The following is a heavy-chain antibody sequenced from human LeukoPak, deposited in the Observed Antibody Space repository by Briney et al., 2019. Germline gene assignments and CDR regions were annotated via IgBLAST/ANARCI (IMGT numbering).Heavy chain of an antibody. CDR2: INPNSGGT. J-gene: IGHJ6*03. CDR3: ARGTRGHPYYYYYYYMDV. V-gene: IGHV1-2*02. Sequence: ASVKVSCKASGYTFTGYFMHWVRQAPGQGLEWMGWINPNSGGTNYAQKFQGRVTITRNTSISTAYMELSSLRSEDTAVYYCARGTRGHPYYYYYYYMDVWGKGTTVTVSS. CDR1: GYTFTGYF.